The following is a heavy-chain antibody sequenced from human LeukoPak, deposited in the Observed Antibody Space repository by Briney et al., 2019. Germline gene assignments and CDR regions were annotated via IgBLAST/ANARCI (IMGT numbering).Heavy chain of an antibody. CDR2: IYYSGST. D-gene: IGHD3-16*01. CDR1: GGSISSGGYY. V-gene: IGHV4-31*03. J-gene: IGHJ4*02. Sequence: SETLSLTCTVSGGSISSGGYYWSWIRQHPGKGLEWIGYIYYSGSTYYNPSLKSRVTISVASSKNQFSLELSSVTAADTAVYYCARDGERGDFDYWGQGTLVTVSS. CDR3: ARDGERGDFDY.